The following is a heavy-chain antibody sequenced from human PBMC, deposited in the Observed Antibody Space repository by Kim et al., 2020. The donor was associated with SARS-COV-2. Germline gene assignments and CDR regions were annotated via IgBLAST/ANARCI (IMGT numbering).Heavy chain of an antibody. CDR2: IYYSGST. Sequence: SETLSLTCTVSGGSISSSSYYWGWIRQPPGKGLEWIGSIYYSGSTYYNPSLKSRVTISVDTSKNQFSLKLSSVTAADTAVYYCARHGFLLFWFDPWGQGTLVTVSS. D-gene: IGHD3-10*01. CDR1: GGSISSSSYY. J-gene: IGHJ5*02. V-gene: IGHV4-39*01. CDR3: ARHGFLLFWFDP.